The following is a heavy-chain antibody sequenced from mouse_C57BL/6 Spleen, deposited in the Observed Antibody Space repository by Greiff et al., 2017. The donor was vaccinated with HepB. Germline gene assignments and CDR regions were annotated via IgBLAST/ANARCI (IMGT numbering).Heavy chain of an antibody. CDR2: IYPGDGDT. CDR3: ARDGSWFAY. D-gene: IGHD1-1*01. Sequence: QVHVKQSGAELVKPGASVKISCKASGYAFSSYWMNWVMQRPGKGLEWIGQIYPGDGDTNYNGKFKGKATLTADKSSSTAYMQLSSLTSEDSAVYFCARDGSWFAYWGQGTLVTVSA. V-gene: IGHV1-80*01. J-gene: IGHJ3*01. CDR1: GYAFSSYW.